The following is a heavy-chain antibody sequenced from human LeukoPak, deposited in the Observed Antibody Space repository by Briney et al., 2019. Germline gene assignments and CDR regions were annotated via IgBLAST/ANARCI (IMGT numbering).Heavy chain of an antibody. J-gene: IGHJ4*02. CDR3: ARAGYSYGSDY. CDR2: MNPNSGNT. Sequence: ASVKVSCKASGYTFTGYYMHWVRQAPGQGLEWMGWMNPNSGNTGYAQKFQGRVTITRNTSISTAYMELSSLRSEDTAVYYCARAGYSYGSDYWGQGTLVTVSS. D-gene: IGHD5-18*01. CDR1: GYTFTGYY. V-gene: IGHV1-8*03.